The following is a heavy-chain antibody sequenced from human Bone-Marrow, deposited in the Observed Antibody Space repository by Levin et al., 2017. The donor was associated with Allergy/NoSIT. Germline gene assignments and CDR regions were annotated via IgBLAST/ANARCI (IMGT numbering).Heavy chain of an antibody. V-gene: IGHV3-21*01. CDR2: ISSSSTYI. D-gene: IGHD5-24*01. Sequence: SGGSLRLSFAASGFTFSTYSMNWVRQAPGKGLEWVSYISSSSTYIYHADSVKGRFTISRDNAKNSLYLQMNSLRAEDTAVYYCATLEGSNSGPDYWGQGTLVTVSS. CDR3: ATLEGSNSGPDY. CDR1: GFTFSTYS. J-gene: IGHJ4*02.